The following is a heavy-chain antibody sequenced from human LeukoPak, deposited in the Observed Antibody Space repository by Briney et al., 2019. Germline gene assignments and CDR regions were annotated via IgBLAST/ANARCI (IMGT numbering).Heavy chain of an antibody. D-gene: IGHD5-24*01. CDR1: GYTLTELS. V-gene: IGHV1-24*01. CDR2: FDPEDGET. CDR3: ASHRDGYNNFDY. Sequence: ASVKVSCKVSGYTLTELSMHWVRQAPGKGLEWMGGFDPEDGETIYAQKFQGRVTMTEDTSTDTAYKELSSLRSEDTAVYYCASHRDGYNNFDYWGQGTLVTVSS. J-gene: IGHJ4*02.